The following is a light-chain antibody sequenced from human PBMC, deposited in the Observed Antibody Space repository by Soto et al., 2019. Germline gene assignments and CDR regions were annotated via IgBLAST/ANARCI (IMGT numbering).Light chain of an antibody. J-gene: IGKJ1*01. CDR2: WAS. CDR3: QQYYSSPWT. V-gene: IGKV4-1*01. CDR1: QSVLYSSNNMNY. Sequence: DVVLTQSPDSLAVSLGERATINCKSSQSVLYSSNNMNYLAWYQQKAGQPPKLLIYWASTRESGVPDRFGGSGAGTEVTLTISSLQAEDVAVYYGQQYYSSPWTFGQGTKVEIK.